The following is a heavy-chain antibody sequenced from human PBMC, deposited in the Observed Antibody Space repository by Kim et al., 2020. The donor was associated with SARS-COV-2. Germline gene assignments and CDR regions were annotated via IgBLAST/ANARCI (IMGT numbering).Heavy chain of an antibody. D-gene: IGHD3-3*01. J-gene: IGHJ4*02. CDR3: ARARVGIFGVVTHFDY. Sequence: SLKRGVTTSVDTSKNQFSLKLSSVTAADTAVYYCARARVGIFGVVTHFDYWGQGTLVTVSS. V-gene: IGHV4-59*01.